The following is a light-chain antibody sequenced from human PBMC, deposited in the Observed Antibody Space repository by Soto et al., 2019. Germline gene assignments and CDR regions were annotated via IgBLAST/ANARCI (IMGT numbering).Light chain of an antibody. J-gene: IGLJ1*01. CDR1: SSNIGSNT. CDR3: AAWDDSLSGYV. Sequence: QAVVTQPPSASGTPGQRVTISCSGSSSNIGSNTVNWYQQLPGTAPKLLIYSYNQRPSGVPDRFSDSKSGTSASLAISGLQSEDEADYYCAAWDDSLSGYVFGTGTKLTVL. V-gene: IGLV1-44*01. CDR2: SYN.